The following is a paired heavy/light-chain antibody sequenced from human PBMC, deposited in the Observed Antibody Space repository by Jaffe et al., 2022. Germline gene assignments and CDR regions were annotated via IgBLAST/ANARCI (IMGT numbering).Heavy chain of an antibody. D-gene: IGHD3-10*01. CDR1: GFSLSTRGVG. V-gene: IGHV2-5*02. CDR3: ARRSISDYDSGTYYRWFDP. Sequence: QITLKESGPTLVKPTQTLTLTCTFSGFSLSTRGVGVGWIRQPPGKALEWLALIYWDDDMRYSPSLKSRLTITKDTSKNQVVLTMTNMDPVDTATYYCARRSISDYDSGTYYRWFDPWGQGTLVTVSS. CDR2: IYWDDDM. J-gene: IGHJ5*02.
Light chain of an antibody. J-gene: IGKJ4*01. Sequence: EIVMTQSPATLSVSPGERATLSCRASQSLSSNLAWYQQRPGQAPRLLIYGASTRATGIPARFSGSGSGTEFTLTISSLQSEDFALYYCQQYNDWPLTFGGGTKVEIK. CDR2: GAS. CDR1: QSLSSN. CDR3: QQYNDWPLT. V-gene: IGKV3-15*01.